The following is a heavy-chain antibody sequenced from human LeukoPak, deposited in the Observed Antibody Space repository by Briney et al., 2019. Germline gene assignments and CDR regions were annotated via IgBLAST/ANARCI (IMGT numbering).Heavy chain of an antibody. Sequence: ASLKVSCKASGYGFISHYIHWVRQAPGQGPEWLGWMHAGNGNTRYPEKFEGRVTMTRDTSTNTAYMDLSSLRSDDTAVYYCAREGSYCVGGDCYSFDFWGQGTLVTVSS. CDR3: AREGSYCVGGDCYSFDF. J-gene: IGHJ4*02. CDR2: MHAGNGNT. D-gene: IGHD2-21*02. CDR1: GYGFISHY. V-gene: IGHV1-2*02.